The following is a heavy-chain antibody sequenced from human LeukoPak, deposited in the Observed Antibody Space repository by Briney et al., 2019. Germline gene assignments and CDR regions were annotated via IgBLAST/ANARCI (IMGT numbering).Heavy chain of an antibody. Sequence: ASVKVSCKASGYTFTSYGISWVRQAPGQGLEWMGWISTYNGNTNYAQKLQGRVTLTTDTSTNTAYMELTSLRSDDTAVYYCARASDFWSGYYPYYFDYWGQGTLVTVSS. V-gene: IGHV1-18*01. D-gene: IGHD3-3*01. CDR1: GYTFTSYG. J-gene: IGHJ4*02. CDR3: ARASDFWSGYYPYYFDY. CDR2: ISTYNGNT.